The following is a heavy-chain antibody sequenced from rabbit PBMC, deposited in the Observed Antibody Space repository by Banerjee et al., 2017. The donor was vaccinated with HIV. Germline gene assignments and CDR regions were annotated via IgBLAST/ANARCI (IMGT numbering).Heavy chain of an antibody. Sequence: QEQLEESGGDLVKPEGSLTLTCTASGFSFSNKYVMCWVRQAPGKGLEWIGCINTSSGNTVYASWAKGRFTISKTSSTTVTLQMTSLTAADTATYSCARTDDSSGWTRLDLWGPGTLVTVS. CDR3: ARTDDSSGWTRLDL. CDR2: INTSSGNT. V-gene: IGHV1S45*01. J-gene: IGHJ3*01. D-gene: IGHD4-1*01. CDR1: GFSFSNKYV.